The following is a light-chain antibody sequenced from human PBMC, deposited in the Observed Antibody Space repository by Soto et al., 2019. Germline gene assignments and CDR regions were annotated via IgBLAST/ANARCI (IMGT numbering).Light chain of an antibody. Sequence: EIVMTQSPATLSVSPGGSATLSCRASQSVSSYLAWYQQRPGQPPRLLIYRASTRATGIPARFSGSGSGTEYSLTTSSLQSEDFAVDYYQQYNTWPPKYTFGQGTKLEIK. CDR2: RAS. CDR3: QQYNTWPPKYT. J-gene: IGKJ2*01. CDR1: QSVSSY. V-gene: IGKV3-15*01.